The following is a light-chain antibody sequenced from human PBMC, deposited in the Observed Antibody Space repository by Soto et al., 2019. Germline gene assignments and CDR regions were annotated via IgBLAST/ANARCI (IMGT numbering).Light chain of an antibody. CDR1: QSISSY. CDR3: QQSYSTPHT. CDR2: AAS. Sequence: DIHMTQSPSSLSASVGDRVTITCPASQSISSYLNWYQQKPGKAPKLLIYAASSLQSGVPSRFSGSGSGTDFTLTISSLQPEDFATYYWQQSYSTPHTFGGGTKVEIK. J-gene: IGKJ4*01. V-gene: IGKV1-39*01.